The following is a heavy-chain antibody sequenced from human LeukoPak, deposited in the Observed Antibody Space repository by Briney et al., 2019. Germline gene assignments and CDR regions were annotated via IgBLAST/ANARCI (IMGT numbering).Heavy chain of an antibody. J-gene: IGHJ4*02. CDR1: GFTVSSNY. Sequence: PGGSLRLSCAASGFTVSSNYMSWVRQAPGKGLEWVSVIYSGGSTYYADSVKGRFTISRDNSKNTLYLQMNSLRAEDTAVYYCARDLSGIAGYTYGRGIDYWGRGTLVTVSS. D-gene: IGHD5-18*01. V-gene: IGHV3-53*01. CDR3: ARDLSGIAGYTYGRGIDY. CDR2: IYSGGST.